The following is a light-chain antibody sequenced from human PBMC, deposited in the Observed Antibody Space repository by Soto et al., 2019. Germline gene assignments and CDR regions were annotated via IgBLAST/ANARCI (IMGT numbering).Light chain of an antibody. CDR2: KAS. J-gene: IGKJ1*01. Sequence: DIQMTQSPSTLSGYVGDRVTITCRASQTISSWLAWYQQKPGKAPKLLIYKASTLKSGVPSRFSGSGSGTEFPHTSSSLQPDDFATYYCQHYKSYSEAFGQGTKVELK. CDR1: QTISSW. V-gene: IGKV1-5*03. CDR3: QHYKSYSEA.